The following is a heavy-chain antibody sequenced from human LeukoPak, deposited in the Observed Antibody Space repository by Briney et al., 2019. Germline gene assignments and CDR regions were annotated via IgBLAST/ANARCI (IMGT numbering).Heavy chain of an antibody. J-gene: IGHJ4*02. CDR1: GFTFSSYS. V-gene: IGHV3-21*01. D-gene: IGHD3-10*01. CDR3: ASSSYGSGTYLSIGY. CDR2: ISSSSSYI. Sequence: PGGSLRLSCAASGFTFSSYSMNWVRQAPGKGLEWVSSISSSSSYIYYADSVKGRFTISRDNAKNSLYLQMNSLRAEDTAVYYCASSSYGSGTYLSIGYWGQGTLVTVSS.